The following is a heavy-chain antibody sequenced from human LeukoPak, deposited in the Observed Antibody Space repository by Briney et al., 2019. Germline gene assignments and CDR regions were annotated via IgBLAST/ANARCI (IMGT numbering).Heavy chain of an antibody. CDR2: ISSSSSYI. CDR1: GFTFSSYS. CDR3: ARGAYCSSTSCYTADYYYYGMDV. D-gene: IGHD2-2*02. V-gene: IGHV3-21*01. Sequence: PGGSLRLSCAASGFTFSSYSMNWVRQAPGKGLEWVSSISSSSSYIYYADSVKGRFTISRDNAKNSLYLQMNSLRAEDTAVYYCARGAYCSSTSCYTADYYYYGMDVWGQGTTVTVSS. J-gene: IGHJ6*02.